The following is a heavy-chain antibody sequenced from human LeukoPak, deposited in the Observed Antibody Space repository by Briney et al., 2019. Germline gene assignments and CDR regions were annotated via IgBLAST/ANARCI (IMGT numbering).Heavy chain of an antibody. Sequence: ASVKVSCKASGGTFSSYAISWVRQAPGQGLELMGGIIPIFGTANYAQKFQGRVTITADESTSTAYMELSSLRSEDTAVYYCARAPLPPAANYYYMDVWGKGTTVTVSS. D-gene: IGHD2-2*01. J-gene: IGHJ6*03. CDR1: GGTFSSYA. V-gene: IGHV1-69*13. CDR2: IIPIFGTA. CDR3: ARAPLPPAANYYYMDV.